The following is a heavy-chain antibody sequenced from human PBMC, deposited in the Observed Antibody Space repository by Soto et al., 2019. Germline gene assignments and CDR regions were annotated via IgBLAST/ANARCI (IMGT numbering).Heavy chain of an antibody. J-gene: IGHJ4*02. V-gene: IGHV1-18*01. CDR2: ISAYNGNT. Sequence: QVQLVQSGAEVKKPGASVKVSCKASGYTFTNFGISWVRQAPGQGLEWMGWISAYNGNTNYAQKFQGRVTMTTDTSTSTANMELRGMRVVDTAVYDCASGATAFDYWGQGTLVTVSS. D-gene: IGHD2-21*02. CDR3: ASGATAFDY. CDR1: GYTFTNFG.